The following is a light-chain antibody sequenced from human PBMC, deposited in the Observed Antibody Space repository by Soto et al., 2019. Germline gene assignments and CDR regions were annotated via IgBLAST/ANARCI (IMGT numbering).Light chain of an antibody. Sequence: DVVMTQSPLSLPVTLGQPASISCRSSQTLLGSDGNTYLNWFQQRPGQSPRRLIYTGYNRDSGVPDRFRGSGSCTNFTLQISRVDAEDVGIYYCMQGTHCPPRTVGQGTKVEIK. CDR1: QTLLGSDGNTY. V-gene: IGKV2-30*01. CDR2: TGY. CDR3: MQGTHCPPRT. J-gene: IGKJ1*01.